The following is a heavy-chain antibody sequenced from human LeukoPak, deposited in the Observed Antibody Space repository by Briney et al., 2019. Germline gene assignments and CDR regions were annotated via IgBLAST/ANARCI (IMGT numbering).Heavy chain of an antibody. CDR2: IIPIFGTA. D-gene: IGHD2-21*02. CDR3: ASSGGGDCYSCGYFDY. CDR1: GSTFSSYA. Sequence: SVKVSCKASGSTFSSYAISWVRQAPGQGLEWMGRIIPIFGTANYAQKFQGRVTITTDESTSTAYMELSSLRSEDTAVYYCASSGGGDCYSCGYFDYWGQGTLVTVSS. V-gene: IGHV1-69*05. J-gene: IGHJ4*02.